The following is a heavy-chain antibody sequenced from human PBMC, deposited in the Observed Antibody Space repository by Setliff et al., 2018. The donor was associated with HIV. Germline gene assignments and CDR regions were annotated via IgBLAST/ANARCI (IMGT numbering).Heavy chain of an antibody. CDR2: IKEDGSQK. CDR1: EFTFSKYA. Sequence: PGESLKISCTGSEFTFSKYAMNWVRQAPGKGLEWVANIKEDGSQKNYVDSVKGRFIISKDDAKNSLYLQMNSLRVEDTAVYYCATEAWKPLDHWGQGTQV. V-gene: IGHV3-7*01. D-gene: IGHD1-1*01. CDR3: ATEAWKPLDH. J-gene: IGHJ4*02.